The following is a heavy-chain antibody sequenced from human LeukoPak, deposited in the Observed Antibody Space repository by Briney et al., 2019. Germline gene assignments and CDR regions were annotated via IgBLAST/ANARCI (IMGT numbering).Heavy chain of an antibody. D-gene: IGHD6-19*01. CDR1: GFTFSSYA. J-gene: IGHJ3*02. V-gene: IGHV3-30*04. Sequence: GGSLRLSCAASGFTFSSYAMHWVRQAPGKGLEWVAVISYDGSNKYYADSVKGRFTISRDNSKNTLYLQMNSLRAEDTAVYYCARDRAYSSGWSGSDAFDIWGQGTMVTVSS. CDR2: ISYDGSNK. CDR3: ARDRAYSSGWSGSDAFDI.